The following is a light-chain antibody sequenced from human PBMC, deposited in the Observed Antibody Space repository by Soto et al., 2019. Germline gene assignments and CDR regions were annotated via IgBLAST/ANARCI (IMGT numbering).Light chain of an antibody. Sequence: QSALTQPPSASGSPGQSVTISCTGTSSDVGGYNYVSWYQQHPGKATKLMIYDVSKRPSGVPDRFSGSKSGTTASLTVSGLQAEDEADYYCSSYAGSNNDVFGTGTKLTVL. CDR1: SSDVGGYNY. CDR2: DVS. CDR3: SSYAGSNNDV. V-gene: IGLV2-8*01. J-gene: IGLJ1*01.